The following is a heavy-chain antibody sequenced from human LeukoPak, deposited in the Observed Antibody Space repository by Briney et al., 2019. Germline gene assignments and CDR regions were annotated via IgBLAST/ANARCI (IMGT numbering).Heavy chain of an antibody. CDR1: AFTFSSYD. J-gene: IGHJ4*02. CDR3: VRDVTGSGWY. Sequence: PGGSLRLSCAASAFTFSSYDMYWVRQAPGKGLEWVSYISSSGSTIYYADSVKGRFTISRDNAKNSLYLQMNSLRAEDTAVYYCVRDVTGSGWYWGQGTLVTVSS. CDR2: ISSSGSTI. V-gene: IGHV3-48*03. D-gene: IGHD6-19*01.